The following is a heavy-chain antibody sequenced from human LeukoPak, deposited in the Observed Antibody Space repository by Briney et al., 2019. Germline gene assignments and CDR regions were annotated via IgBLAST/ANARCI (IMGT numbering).Heavy chain of an antibody. CDR1: GFSFINYA. V-gene: IGHV3-21*01. Sequence: GGSLRLSCAASGFSFINYAMSWVRQAPARGPELVSSISPSGNSVYHAYSVKGRFTLSRDNAQNSLYLQMNSLRDEDTGVYYCARDFIGESGYSGYWGQGALVTVSS. D-gene: IGHD3-16*01. CDR2: ISPSGNSV. CDR3: ARDFIGESGYSGY. J-gene: IGHJ4*02.